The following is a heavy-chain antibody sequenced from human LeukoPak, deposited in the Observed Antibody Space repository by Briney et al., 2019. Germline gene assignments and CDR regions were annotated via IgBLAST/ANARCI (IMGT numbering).Heavy chain of an antibody. J-gene: IGHJ3*02. V-gene: IGHV3-7*01. CDR2: IKQDGSEK. CDR3: AKPITISGATDAFDI. D-gene: IGHD3-3*01. Sequence: GGSLRLSCVASGFTFNSYWMNWVRQAPGKGLEWVANIKQDGSEKYYVDSVKGRFTISRDNAKNSLYLQMNSLRAEDTAVYYCAKPITISGATDAFDIWGQGTMITVSS. CDR1: GFTFNSYW.